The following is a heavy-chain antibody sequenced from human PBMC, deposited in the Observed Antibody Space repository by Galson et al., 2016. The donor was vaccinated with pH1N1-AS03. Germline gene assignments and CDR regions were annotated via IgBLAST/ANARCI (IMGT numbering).Heavy chain of an antibody. Sequence: ETLSLTCTVSGASITNYYWSWIRQPPGKGLDWIGYIYYSADTNYNPSLKSRVTISVDTSRNQFSLRLSSVTAADTAVYYCARGGYSYHGFDYWGQGTLVTVSS. CDR3: ARGGYSYHGFDY. V-gene: IGHV4-59*01. J-gene: IGHJ4*02. D-gene: IGHD5-18*01. CDR1: GASITNYY. CDR2: IYYSADT.